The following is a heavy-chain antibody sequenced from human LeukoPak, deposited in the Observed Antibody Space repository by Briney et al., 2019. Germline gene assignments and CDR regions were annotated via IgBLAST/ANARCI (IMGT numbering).Heavy chain of an antibody. Sequence: ASVKVSCTASGYTFTSYGISWVRQAPGQGLEWMGWISAYNGNTNYAQKLQGRVTMTTDTSASTAYLELRSLRSDDTAVYYCAREGYYDSSGMYYFDYWGQGTLVSVPS. J-gene: IGHJ4*02. V-gene: IGHV1-18*01. CDR3: AREGYYDSSGMYYFDY. CDR1: GYTFTSYG. CDR2: ISAYNGNT. D-gene: IGHD3-22*01.